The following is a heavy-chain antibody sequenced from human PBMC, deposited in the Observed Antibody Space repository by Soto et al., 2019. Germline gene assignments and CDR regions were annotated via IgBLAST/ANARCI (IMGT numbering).Heavy chain of an antibody. V-gene: IGHV4-39*01. CDR1: GGSISSSSYY. Sequence: SETLSLTCTVSGGSISSSSYYWGWIRQPPGKGLEWIGSIYYSGSTYYNPSLKSRVTISVDTSKNQFSLKLSSVTAADTAAYYCARHEFALDVWGQGTTVTVSS. CDR3: ARHEFALDV. J-gene: IGHJ6*02. CDR2: IYYSGST.